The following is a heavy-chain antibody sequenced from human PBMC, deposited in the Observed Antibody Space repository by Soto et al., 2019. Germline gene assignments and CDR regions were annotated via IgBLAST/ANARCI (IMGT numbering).Heavy chain of an antibody. V-gene: IGHV3-72*01. CDR2: IRNKDRRYTT. D-gene: IGHD1-1*01. CDR1: GFTFSSYA. Sequence: CCAASGFTFSSYAMAWVRQAPGKGLEWIGRIRNKDRRYTTEYAASVKGRFTISRDDSENSLHLQMDSLTAEDTAVYYCVRTTYCVADYWGQGTLVTVSS. J-gene: IGHJ4*02. CDR3: VRTTYCVADY.